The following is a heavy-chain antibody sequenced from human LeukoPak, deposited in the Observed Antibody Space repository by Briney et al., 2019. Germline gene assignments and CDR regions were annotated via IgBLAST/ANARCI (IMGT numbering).Heavy chain of an antibody. V-gene: IGHV4-59*01. J-gene: IGHJ4*02. CDR2: IYYSGST. D-gene: IGHD5-12*01. Sequence: SETLSLTCTVSGGSISSYYWSWIRQPPGKGLEWIGYIYYSGSTNYNPSLKSRVTISVDTSKNQFSLKLSSVTAADTAVYYCARIRDSGYDRGGVGYWGQGTLVTVSS. CDR3: ARIRDSGYDRGGVGY. CDR1: GGSISSYY.